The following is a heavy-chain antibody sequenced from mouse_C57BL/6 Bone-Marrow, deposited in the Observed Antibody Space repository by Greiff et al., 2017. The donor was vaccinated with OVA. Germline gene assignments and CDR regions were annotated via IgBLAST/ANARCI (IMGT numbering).Heavy chain of an antibody. V-gene: IGHV7-3*01. D-gene: IGHD2-3*01. CDR1: GFTFTDYY. CDR2: IRNKANGYTT. J-gene: IGHJ4*01. Sequence: EVHLVESGGGLVQPGGSLSLSCAASGFTFTDYYMSWVRQPPGKALEWLGFIRNKANGYTTEYSASVKGQFTISRDNSQSILYLQMNALRAEDSATYYCARPIYDGYYYAMDYWGQGTSVTVSS. CDR3: ARPIYDGYYYAMDY.